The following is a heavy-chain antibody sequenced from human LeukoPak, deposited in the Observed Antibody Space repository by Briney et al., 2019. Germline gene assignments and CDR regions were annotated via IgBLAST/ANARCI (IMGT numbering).Heavy chain of an antibody. D-gene: IGHD4-17*01. CDR1: SYA. Sequence: SYAXXWVRRAPGKGLDWVSPIRGSGGSTYYADSVRGRFTISRDNSKNTLYLQMNSLRAEDTAVYYCATYDYGDYNYWGQGTLVTVSS. CDR3: ATYDYGDYNY. V-gene: IGHV3-23*01. CDR2: IRGSGGST. J-gene: IGHJ4*02.